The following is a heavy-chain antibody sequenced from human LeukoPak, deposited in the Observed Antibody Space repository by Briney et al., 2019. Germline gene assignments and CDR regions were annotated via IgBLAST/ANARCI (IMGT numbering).Heavy chain of an antibody. D-gene: IGHD6-13*01. Sequence: SSQTLSLTCAVSGGSISSGGYSWSWIRQPPGKGLEWIGYIYYSGSTYYNPSLKSRVTISVDTSKNQFSLKLSSVTAADTAVYYCARVCCGVHSSTRVLVAFDIWGQGTMVTVSS. CDR1: GGSISSGGYS. J-gene: IGHJ3*02. V-gene: IGHV4-30-4*07. CDR2: IYYSGST. CDR3: ARVCCGVHSSTRVLVAFDI.